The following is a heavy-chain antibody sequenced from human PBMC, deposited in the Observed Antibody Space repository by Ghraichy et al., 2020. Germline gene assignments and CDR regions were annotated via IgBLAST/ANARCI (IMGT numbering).Heavy chain of an antibody. CDR1: GFIFSGYW. Sequence: SCAASGFIFSGYWMSWVRQAPGKGPEWVANIKKDGGEKYYVDSVKGRFTISRDNAKNSLYLQMNSLRAEDTAVYYCARDLGGGWYFDYWGQGALVTVSS. J-gene: IGHJ4*02. V-gene: IGHV3-7*01. D-gene: IGHD6-19*01. CDR3: ARDLGGGWYFDY. CDR2: IKKDGGEK.